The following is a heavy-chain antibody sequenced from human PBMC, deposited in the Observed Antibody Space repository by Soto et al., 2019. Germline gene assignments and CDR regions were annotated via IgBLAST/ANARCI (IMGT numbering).Heavy chain of an antibody. J-gene: IGHJ5*02. V-gene: IGHV4-31*03. CDR2: FYYSGSI. Sequence: LQESGPGLVKPSQTLSLTCFVSGYSISAGGYYWSWIRHHPGKGLEWIGSFYYSGSIIYNPSLRSRVSISGDTSSNQFSMSLTSVTAADTARYYCARMYSSGSGWFHPWGQGTLVTVSS. D-gene: IGHD6-19*01. CDR1: GYSISAGGYY. CDR3: ARMYSSGSGWFHP.